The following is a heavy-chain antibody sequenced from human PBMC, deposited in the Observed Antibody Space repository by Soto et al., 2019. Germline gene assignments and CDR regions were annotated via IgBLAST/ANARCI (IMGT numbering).Heavy chain of an antibody. V-gene: IGHV3-33*01. CDR2: IWNDGSSR. D-gene: IGHD5-12*01. CDR1: GVTFSNYG. CDR3: ARPDLVAAIGAALDY. Sequence: QVQLVESGGVVQPGRSLRLSCEASGVTFSNYGMQWVGQAPGKGRVGGAVIWNDGSSRYYADSVKGRFTVSRDNSKNTLFLQMNNVRDEDTAVYYCARPDLVAAIGAALDYWGQGTLVTVSS. J-gene: IGHJ4*02.